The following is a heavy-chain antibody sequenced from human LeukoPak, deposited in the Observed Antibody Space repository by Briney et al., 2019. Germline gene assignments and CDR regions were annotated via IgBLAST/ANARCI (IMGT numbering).Heavy chain of an antibody. CDR3: AKGYRDDYIAFDM. V-gene: IGHV3-23*01. CDR2: ISYVGGTT. CDR1: GFTFSNYV. D-gene: IGHD4-11*01. Sequence: PGGSLRLSCAASGFTFSNYVMGWVRPAPGRGLDWVSSISYVGGTTYHADSVKGRFTISRDDSKNTLYLQMHSLRAEDTAIYYCAKGYRDDYIAFDMWGQGTVVTVS. J-gene: IGHJ3*02.